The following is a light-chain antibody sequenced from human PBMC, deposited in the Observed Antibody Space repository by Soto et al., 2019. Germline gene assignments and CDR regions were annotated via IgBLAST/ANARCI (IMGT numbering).Light chain of an antibody. Sequence: EIVLTQSPGTLSLSPGERATLSCRASQSVSNNYLAWHQQKPGQAPRLLIYGAANRDTGIPDRFSGSGSGTDFPLTISRLEPEDFAVYYCQQYGSAPRGFGQGTKVEIK. CDR2: GAA. CDR3: QQYGSAPRG. V-gene: IGKV3-20*01. J-gene: IGKJ1*01. CDR1: QSVSNNY.